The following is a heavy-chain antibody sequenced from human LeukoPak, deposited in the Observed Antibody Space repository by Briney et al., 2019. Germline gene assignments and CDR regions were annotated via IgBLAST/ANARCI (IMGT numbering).Heavy chain of an antibody. CDR2: ISYDGSSK. J-gene: IGHJ4*02. V-gene: IGHV3-30-3*01. CDR3: ATGGKITVIVVADY. Sequence: GGSLRLSCAASGFTFSNYAILWVRQAPGKGLEWVAVISYDGSSKNFADSVKGRFTISRDNSKNTLYLQMNSLRAEDTAVYYCATGGKITVIVVADYWGQGTLVTVSS. CDR1: GFTFSNYA. D-gene: IGHD3-22*01.